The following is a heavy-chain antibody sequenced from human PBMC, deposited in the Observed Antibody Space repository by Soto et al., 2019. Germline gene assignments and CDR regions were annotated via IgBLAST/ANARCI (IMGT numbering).Heavy chain of an antibody. V-gene: IGHV4-39*01. CDR2: IYYSGST. D-gene: IGHD3-10*01. CDR1: GGSISSSSYY. J-gene: IGHJ4*02. Sequence: PSETLSLTCTVSGGSISSSSYYWGWIRQPPGKGLEWIGSIYYSGSTYYNPSLKSRVTISVDTSKNQFSLKLSSVTAADTAVYYCARHQLLWFGESPPAPESDYWGQGTLVTVSS. CDR3: ARHQLLWFGESPPAPESDY.